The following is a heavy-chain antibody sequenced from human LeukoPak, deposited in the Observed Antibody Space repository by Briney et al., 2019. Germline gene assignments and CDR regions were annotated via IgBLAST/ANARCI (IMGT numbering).Heavy chain of an antibody. D-gene: IGHD6-19*01. V-gene: IGHV4-59*08. CDR3: ASSTPYSSGWLYFDY. Sequence: PSETLSLTCTVSGGSISSYYWSWIRQPPGKGLEWIGYIYYSGSTNYNPSLKSRVTISVDTSKNQFSLKLSSVTAADTAVYYCASSTPYSSGWLYFDYWGQGTLVTVSS. J-gene: IGHJ4*02. CDR2: IYYSGST. CDR1: GGSISSYY.